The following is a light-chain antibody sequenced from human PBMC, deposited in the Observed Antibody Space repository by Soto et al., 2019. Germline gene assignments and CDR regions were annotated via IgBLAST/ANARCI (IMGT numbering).Light chain of an antibody. CDR1: SSDVGSYNL. J-gene: IGLJ1*01. CDR3: CSYAGSSTFV. Sequence: QSVLPQPASVSGSPGQAITISCTETSSDVGSYNLVSWYQQHPGKAPKLMIYEVSKRPSGVSNRFSGSKSGNTASLTISGLQAEDEADYYCCSYAGSSTFVFGTGTKVTVL. V-gene: IGLV2-23*02. CDR2: EVS.